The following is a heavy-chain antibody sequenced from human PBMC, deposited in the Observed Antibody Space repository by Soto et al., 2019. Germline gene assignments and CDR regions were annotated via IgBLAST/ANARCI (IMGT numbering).Heavy chain of an antibody. V-gene: IGHV4-4*02. CDR1: GDSFTSSNW. Sequence: QVQLQESGPGLVKPSGTLSLTCAVSGDSFTSSNWWTWVRQPPGKGLEWIGDILHTGHTDYSPSLKSRVTISVDTSNRQFSLSLTSVTAADTAVYYCARSPRRVDGKWFLDYWDQGTLVTVSS. CDR2: ILHTGHT. J-gene: IGHJ4*02. CDR3: ARSPRRVDGKWFLDY. D-gene: IGHD3-22*01.